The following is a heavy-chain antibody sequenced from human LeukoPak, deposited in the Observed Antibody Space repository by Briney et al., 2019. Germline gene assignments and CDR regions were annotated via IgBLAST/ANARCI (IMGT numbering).Heavy chain of an antibody. V-gene: IGHV3-30*02. D-gene: IGHD2-15*01. J-gene: IGHJ6*03. Sequence: GGSLRLSCAASGFTFSSYGMHWVRQAPGKGLEWVAFIRYGGSNKYYADSVKGRFTISRDNSKNTLYLQMNSLRAEDTAVYYCASLGYCSGGSCYPYYYYYYYMDVWGKGTTVTVSS. CDR1: GFTFSSYG. CDR3: ASLGYCSGGSCYPYYYYYYYMDV. CDR2: IRYGGSNK.